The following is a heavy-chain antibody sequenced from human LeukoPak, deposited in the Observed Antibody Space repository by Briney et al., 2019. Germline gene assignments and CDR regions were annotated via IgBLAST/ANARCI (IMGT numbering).Heavy chain of an antibody. CDR2: IYYSGST. J-gene: IGHJ6*02. CDR3: ARGPKKNFDWLFYYYGMDV. Sequence: SETLSLTCTVSGGSISNYYWSWIRQPPGKGLEWIGYIYYSGSTNYNPSLKSRVSISVDTSKNQFSLILSSVTAADTAVYYCARGPKKNFDWLFYYYGMDVWGQGTTVTVSS. D-gene: IGHD3-9*01. V-gene: IGHV4-59*08. CDR1: GGSISNYY.